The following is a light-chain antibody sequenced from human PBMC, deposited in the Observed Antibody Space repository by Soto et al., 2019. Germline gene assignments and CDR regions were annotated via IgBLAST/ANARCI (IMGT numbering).Light chain of an antibody. CDR2: DAS. V-gene: IGKV1-5*01. CDR1: QDISTF. CDR3: QQHDDYSHAT. J-gene: IGKJ2*01. Sequence: DIPMTQSPSTMSASCGDRVTITCRASQDISTFLAWYQHKPGKAPKLLIYDASTLQTGVPSRFRGSGFGTEFTLTISGLQPDDFATYYCQQHDDYSHATFGQGTKVDIK.